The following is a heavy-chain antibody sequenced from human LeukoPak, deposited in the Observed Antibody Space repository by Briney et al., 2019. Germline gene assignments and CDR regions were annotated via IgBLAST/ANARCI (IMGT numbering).Heavy chain of an antibody. CDR3: ASMATPDAFDI. D-gene: IGHD5-24*01. J-gene: IGHJ3*02. Sequence: GGSLRLSCAASGFTFSSYWMHWVRQAPGKGLVWVSRINSDGSSTSYADSVKGRFTISRDNAKNTLYLQMNSLRAEDTAVYYCASMATPDAFDIWGQGTMVTVSS. CDR1: GFTFSSYW. CDR2: INSDGSST. V-gene: IGHV3-74*01.